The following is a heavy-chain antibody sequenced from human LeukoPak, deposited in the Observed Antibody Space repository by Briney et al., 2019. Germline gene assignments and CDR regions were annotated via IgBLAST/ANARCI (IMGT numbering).Heavy chain of an antibody. CDR2: IYSGGST. D-gene: IGHD2-15*01. J-gene: IGHJ4*02. CDR3: ARDPCSGGSCYRNFDY. Sequence: GGSLRLSCAASGFTVSSNYMSWVRQAPGKGLEWVSVIYSGGSTYYADSVKGRFTISRDNSKNTLYLQMNSLRAEDTAVYYCARDPCSGGSCYRNFDYWGQGTLVTVSS. V-gene: IGHV3-66*02. CDR1: GFTVSSNY.